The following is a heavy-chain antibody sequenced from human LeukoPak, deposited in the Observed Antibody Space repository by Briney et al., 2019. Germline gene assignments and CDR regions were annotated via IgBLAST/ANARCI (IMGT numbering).Heavy chain of an antibody. V-gene: IGHV1-69*01. Sequence: SVKVSCKASGGTFSSYAISWVRQAPGQGLEWMGGIIPIFGTANYAQKFQGRVTITADESTSTAYMELSGLRSEDTAVYYCARGRYSCGYYYYGMDVWGKGTTVTVSS. CDR2: IIPIFGTA. J-gene: IGHJ6*04. CDR1: GGTFSSYA. CDR3: ARGRYSCGYYYYGMDV. D-gene: IGHD5-18*01.